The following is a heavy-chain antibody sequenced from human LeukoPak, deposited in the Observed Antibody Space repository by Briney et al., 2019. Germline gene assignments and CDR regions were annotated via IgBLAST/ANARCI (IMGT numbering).Heavy chain of an antibody. J-gene: IGHJ4*02. CDR3: AKGLVWFGELFGYFDY. Sequence: GGSLRLSCAASGFTVSSTYMSWVRQAPGKGLEWVSAISGSGGSTYYADSVKGRFTISRDNSKNTLYLQMNSLRAEDTAVYYCAKGLVWFGELFGYFDYWGQGTLVTVSS. CDR1: GFTVSSTY. CDR2: ISGSGGST. V-gene: IGHV3-23*01. D-gene: IGHD3-10*01.